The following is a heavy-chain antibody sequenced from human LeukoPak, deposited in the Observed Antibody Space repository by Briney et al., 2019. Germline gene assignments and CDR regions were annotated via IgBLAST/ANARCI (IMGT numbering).Heavy chain of an antibody. V-gene: IGHV3-74*01. CDR2: INSDGSTT. CDR3: AREMATSLGAFDI. Sequence: PGGSLRLSCAASEFTFSSYWMHWVRQAPGKGLVWVSRINSDGSTTTYADSVKGRFTISRDNAKNTLYLQMNSLRAEDTAVYYCAREMATSLGAFDIWGQGTVVTVSS. CDR1: EFTFSSYW. J-gene: IGHJ3*02. D-gene: IGHD5-24*01.